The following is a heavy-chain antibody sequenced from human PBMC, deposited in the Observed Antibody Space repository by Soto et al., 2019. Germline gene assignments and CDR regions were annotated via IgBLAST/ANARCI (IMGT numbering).Heavy chain of an antibody. CDR3: ARNRNSGLRYFDL. CDR2: IFSSGSTI. Sequence: KSGGSLRLSCAASGFSFSDYYMNWVRQAPGKGLEWVSFIFSSGSTIHYADSVKGRFTVSRDNAKNSLYLQMNSLRAEDTAVYYCARNRNSGLRYFDLWGRGNLVTVSS. CDR1: GFSFSDYY. J-gene: IGHJ2*01. V-gene: IGHV3-11*01. D-gene: IGHD3-10*01.